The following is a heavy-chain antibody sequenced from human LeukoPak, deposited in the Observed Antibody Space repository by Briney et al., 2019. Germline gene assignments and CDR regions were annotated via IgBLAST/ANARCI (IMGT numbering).Heavy chain of an antibody. J-gene: IGHJ6*03. CDR2: IYYTGST. D-gene: IGHD1-1*01. V-gene: IGHV4-31*03. CDR1: GGSISSGDYY. CDR3: ARDKHFWNDDDYHYYMDV. Sequence: PSETLSLTCTVSGGSISSGDYYWSWIRQHPGKGLECIGYIYYTGSTYYNPSLKSRVTISVDTSKNQFSLNLNSVTAADTAVYYCARDKHFWNDDDYHYYMDVWGKGTTVTVSS.